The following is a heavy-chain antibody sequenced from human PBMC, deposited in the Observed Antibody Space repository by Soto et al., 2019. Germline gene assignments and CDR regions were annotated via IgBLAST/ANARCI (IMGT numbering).Heavy chain of an antibody. V-gene: IGHV5-10-1*01. CDR3: ARLPRWYSSGSGYYGMDV. D-gene: IGHD6-19*01. J-gene: IGHJ6*02. CDR1: GYSFTSYW. Sequence: PGESLKISCKGSGYSFTSYWISWVRQMPGKGLEWMGRIDPSDSYTNYSPSFQGHVTISADKSISTAYLQWSSLKASDTAMYYCARLPRWYSSGSGYYGMDVWGQGTTVTVSS. CDR2: IDPSDSYT.